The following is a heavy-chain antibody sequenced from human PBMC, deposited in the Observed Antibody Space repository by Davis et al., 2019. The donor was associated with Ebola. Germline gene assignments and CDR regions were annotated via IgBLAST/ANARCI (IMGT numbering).Heavy chain of an antibody. V-gene: IGHV6-1*01. CDR3: ARGWLRSGFDY. J-gene: IGHJ4*02. CDR2: TYYNSKWYS. Sequence: HSQTLSLTCAISGDSVSTAGWNWIRQTPSRGLEWLGRTYYNSKWYSDYAPSVKSRIMINPDTSKNQFYLQLNSVTPDDSAVYFCARGWLRSGFDYWGQGALVIVSS. D-gene: IGHD5-12*01. CDR1: GDSVSTAG.